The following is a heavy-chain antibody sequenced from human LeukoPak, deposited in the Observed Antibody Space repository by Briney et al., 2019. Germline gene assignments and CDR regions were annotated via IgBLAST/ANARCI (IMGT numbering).Heavy chain of an antibody. Sequence: PSETLSLTCAVYGGSFSGYYWSWIRQPPGKGLEWIGEINHSGSTNYNPSLKSRVTISVDTSKNQFSLKLTSVTAADTAVYYCARVRRVLNYYDSSGYYRTTPSPGFDYWGQGTLVTVSS. CDR3: ARVRRVLNYYDSSGYYRTTPSPGFDY. V-gene: IGHV4-34*01. J-gene: IGHJ4*02. CDR1: GGSFSGYY. CDR2: INHSGST. D-gene: IGHD3-22*01.